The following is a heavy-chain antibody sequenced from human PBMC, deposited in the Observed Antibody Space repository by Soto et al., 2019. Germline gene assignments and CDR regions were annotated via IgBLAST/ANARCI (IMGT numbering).Heavy chain of an antibody. CDR1: GFAVSATY. V-gene: IGHV3-53*01. CDR3: ARDALGLDV. CDR2: LTANGNT. Sequence: ETLRLSCVVSGFAVSATYMSWVRQAPGQGLEWVSVLTANGNTIYADAVKGRFTVSRDISKNTVYLQLNSVTVEDTGLYYCARDALGLDVWGQGTTVTV. J-gene: IGHJ6*02.